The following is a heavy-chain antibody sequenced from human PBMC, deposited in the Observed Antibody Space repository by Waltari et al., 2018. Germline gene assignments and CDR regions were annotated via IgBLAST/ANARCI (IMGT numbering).Heavy chain of an antibody. Sequence: QVQLQESGPGLVKSSETLSLTCRVSGGSLRGYYWRGIRQPPGQGLEWNGYIHYSGSTNYNPSLKSRVSISVDTSKNQFSLNLRSVSAADTAVYYCAKMAGTWQLAENWFDPWGQGTLVTVSS. CDR3: AKMAGTWQLAENWFDP. V-gene: IGHV4-59*01. CDR2: IHYSGST. D-gene: IGHD6-6*01. J-gene: IGHJ5*02. CDR1: GGSLRGYY.